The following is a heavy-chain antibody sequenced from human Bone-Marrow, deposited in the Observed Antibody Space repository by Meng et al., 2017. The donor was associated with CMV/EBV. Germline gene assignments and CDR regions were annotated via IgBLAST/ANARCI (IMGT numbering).Heavy chain of an antibody. J-gene: IGHJ4*02. CDR1: GFTFSSYS. Sequence: GESLKISCAASGFTFSSYSMNWVRQAPGKGLEWVSYISSSGSTIYYADSVKGRFTISRDNAKNSLYLQMNSLRAEDTAVYYCARDSGYCSGGSCHFDYWGQGTLVTVSS. V-gene: IGHV3-48*04. CDR2: ISSSGSTI. CDR3: ARDSGYCSGGSCHFDY. D-gene: IGHD2-15*01.